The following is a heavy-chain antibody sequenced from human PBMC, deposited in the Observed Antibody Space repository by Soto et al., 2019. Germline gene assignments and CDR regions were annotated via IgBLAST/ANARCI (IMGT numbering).Heavy chain of an antibody. J-gene: IGHJ1*01. CDR2: IYYSGST. D-gene: IGHD3-10*01. CDR3: ARQKYYGSALQYFQH. V-gene: IGHV4-39*01. Sequence: QLQLQESGPGLVKPSETLSLTYTVSGGSISSSGYFWAWIRQPPGKGLEWIGSIYYSGSTYYNPSLKSRVTISVDTSKNQLPLKLSSVTAADTAVYYCARQKYYGSALQYFQHWGQGTLVTVSS. CDR1: GGSISSSGYF.